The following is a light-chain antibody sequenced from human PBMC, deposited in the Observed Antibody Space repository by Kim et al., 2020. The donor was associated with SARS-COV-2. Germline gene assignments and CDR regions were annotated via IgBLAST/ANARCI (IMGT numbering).Light chain of an antibody. CDR1: QSISSW. CDR2: KAS. CDR3: QQYDTYIT. V-gene: IGKV1-5*03. J-gene: IGKJ5*01. Sequence: DIQMTQSPSTLSASVGDRVTITCRASQSISSWLAWYQQKPGKAPKLLIYKASSLESGVPSRFSGSGSGTEFTLTISSLQPDDIATYHCQQYDTYITFGQGTRLEIK.